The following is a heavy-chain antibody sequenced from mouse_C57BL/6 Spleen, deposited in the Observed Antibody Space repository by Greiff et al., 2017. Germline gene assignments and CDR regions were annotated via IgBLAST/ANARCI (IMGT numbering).Heavy chain of an antibody. D-gene: IGHD1-1*01. Sequence: VKLQQSGPGLVRPSQRLSITCTVSGFSLASYGVHWVRPSPGKGLEWLGVIWSGGSTYYNAAFISRLSISKDNSKSPVFVKMNSLQADDTAIYYCASVYGSAYGGYFDVWGTGTTATVSA. J-gene: IGHJ1*03. CDR3: ASVYGSAYGGYFDV. CDR2: IWSGGST. V-gene: IGHV2-2*01. CDR1: GFSLASYG.